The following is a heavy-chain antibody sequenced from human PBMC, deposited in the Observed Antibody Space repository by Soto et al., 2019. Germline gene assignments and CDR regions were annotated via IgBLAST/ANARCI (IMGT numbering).Heavy chain of an antibody. CDR1: GYTFTSYG. CDR2: ISAYNGNT. Sequence: QVQLVQSGAEVKKPGASVKVSCKASGYTFTSYGISWVRQAPGQGLEWMGWISAYNGNTNYAQKLQGRVTMTTDTSTSTAYMELRSLRSDDTAVCYCARDRDILTGYYGSAFDIWGQGTMVTVSS. J-gene: IGHJ3*02. CDR3: ARDRDILTGYYGSAFDI. D-gene: IGHD3-9*01. V-gene: IGHV1-18*01.